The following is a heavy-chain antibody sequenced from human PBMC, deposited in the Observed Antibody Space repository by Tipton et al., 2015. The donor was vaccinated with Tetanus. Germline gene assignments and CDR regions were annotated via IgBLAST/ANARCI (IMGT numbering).Heavy chain of an antibody. J-gene: IGHJ3*02. CDR2: IYYNGNT. Sequence: TLSLTCTISGGSLSSGTFYWDWIRQPPGKGLEWIGNIYYNGNTLQNPSLKSRVTLSLDKSKNQFSLKLRSVTAADTAVYFCARNAYTVTNDAFDIWGHGTLVNVSS. D-gene: IGHD4-11*01. CDR3: ARNAYTVTNDAFDI. CDR1: GGSLSSGTFY. V-gene: IGHV4-39*01.